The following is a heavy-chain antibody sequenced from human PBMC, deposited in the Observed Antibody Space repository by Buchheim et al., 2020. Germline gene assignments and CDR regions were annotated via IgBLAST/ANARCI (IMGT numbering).Heavy chain of an antibody. V-gene: IGHV4-61*02. J-gene: IGHJ5*02. CDR1: GGSISSGTYY. CDR2: IYKSGST. D-gene: IGHD6-19*01. Sequence: QVRLQESGPGLVKPSQTLSLTCTLSGGSISSGTYYWIWIRQPAGKGLEWLGRIYKSGSTNYNPPFKSRVTMSLDTSKNQLSLKLSSVTAADTAVYYCARDRAVAGSGWFDPWGQGTL. CDR3: ARDRAVAGSGWFDP.